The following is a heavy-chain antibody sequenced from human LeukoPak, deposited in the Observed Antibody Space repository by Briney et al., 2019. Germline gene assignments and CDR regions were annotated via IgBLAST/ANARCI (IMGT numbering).Heavy chain of an antibody. J-gene: IGHJ6*03. CDR3: ARYFHYYYMDV. Sequence: SETLSLTCTVSGGSISSSNYHWGWIRQPPGKGLEWIGTIYYRGNTYYNPSLKSRVTISVDTSKKQFSLKLSSVTAADTAVYYCARYFHYYYMDVWGKGTTVTVSS. CDR2: IYYRGNT. V-gene: IGHV4-39*07. D-gene: IGHD3-9*01. CDR1: GGSISSSNYH.